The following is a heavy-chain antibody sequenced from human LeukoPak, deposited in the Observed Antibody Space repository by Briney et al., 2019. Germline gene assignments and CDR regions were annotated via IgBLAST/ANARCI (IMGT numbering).Heavy chain of an antibody. Sequence: SETLSLTCTVSGGSISSYYWSWIRQPPGKGLEWIGYIYYSGSTYYNPSLKSRVTISVDTSKNQFSLKLSSVTAADTAVYYCARATGEDAFDIWGQGTMVTVSS. D-gene: IGHD7-27*01. CDR2: IYYSGST. CDR3: ARATGEDAFDI. J-gene: IGHJ3*02. V-gene: IGHV4-59*12. CDR1: GGSISSYY.